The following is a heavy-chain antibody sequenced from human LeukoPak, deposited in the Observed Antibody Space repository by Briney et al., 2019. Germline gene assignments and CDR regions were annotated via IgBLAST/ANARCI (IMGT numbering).Heavy chain of an antibody. V-gene: IGHV3-23*01. CDR3: AIMHGYYDGSGFWVQ. CDR2: ISPSGDRT. D-gene: IGHD3-22*01. J-gene: IGHJ4*02. Sequence: PGGSLRLSCAASGFTFSSYAMSWVRQAPGKGLEWGSFISPSGDRTSNADSVEGRFTISRDNTRNTLYPQMNSLRDEDTGVYYCAIMHGYYDGSGFWVQWGQGTLVTVSS. CDR1: GFTFSSYA.